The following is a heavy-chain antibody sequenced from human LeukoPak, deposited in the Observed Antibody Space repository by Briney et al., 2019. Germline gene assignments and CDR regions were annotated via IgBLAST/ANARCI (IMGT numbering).Heavy chain of an antibody. CDR2: INDNGGRT. D-gene: IGHD1-26*01. V-gene: IGHV3-64D*09. Sequence: GGSLRLSCSPSGFTFSRYAMHWVRQAPGKGLEYVSGINDNGGRTHYGDSVKGRFSISRDNSKNTLHLQMSTLRAEDTALYYCVKDVGGSYAFDYWGQGILVTVAS. J-gene: IGHJ4*02. CDR3: VKDVGGSYAFDY. CDR1: GFTFSRYA.